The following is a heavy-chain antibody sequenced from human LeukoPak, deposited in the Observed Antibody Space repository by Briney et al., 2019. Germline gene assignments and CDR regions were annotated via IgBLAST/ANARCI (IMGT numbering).Heavy chain of an antibody. D-gene: IGHD3-10*01. V-gene: IGHV3-30*02. CDR2: IHHDGSNK. J-gene: IGHJ4*02. Sequence: GGSLRLSCAASGFTFSSYGMHWVRQAPGKGLDWVAFIHHDGSNKYYADSVRGRFTISRDSSKNTLYLQMNSLRAEDTAVYYCAKIPRGAVFGDDYWGQGTLVTVSS. CDR1: GFTFSSYG. CDR3: AKIPRGAVFGDDY.